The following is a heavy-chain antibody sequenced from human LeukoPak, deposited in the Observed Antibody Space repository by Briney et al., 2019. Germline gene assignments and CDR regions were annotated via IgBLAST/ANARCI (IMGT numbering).Heavy chain of an antibody. CDR2: MSPNSGDT. CDR1: GYTFTSYD. J-gene: IGHJ4*02. CDR3: ARGPPNWGYDY. D-gene: IGHD7-27*01. V-gene: IGHV1-8*01. Sequence: ASVKVSCKASGYTFTSYDFNWVRQATGQRPEWMGWMSPNSGDTGYAQEFQDRVTMTRNTSISTAYMELSSLRSDDTAVYYCARGPPNWGYDYWGPGTLGTVSS.